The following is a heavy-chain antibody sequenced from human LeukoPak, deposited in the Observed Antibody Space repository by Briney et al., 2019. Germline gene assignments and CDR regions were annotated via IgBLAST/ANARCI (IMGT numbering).Heavy chain of an antibody. CDR1: GGSISSGSYY. Sequence: SETLSLTCTVSGGSISSGSYYWSWIRQPAGKGLEWIGRIYTSGSTNYNPSLKSRVTISVDTSKNQFSLKLSSVTAADTAVYYCARADYGGKTAYYYYYMDVWGKGTTVTVS. D-gene: IGHD4-23*01. CDR2: IYTSGST. J-gene: IGHJ6*03. V-gene: IGHV4-61*02. CDR3: ARADYGGKTAYYYYYMDV.